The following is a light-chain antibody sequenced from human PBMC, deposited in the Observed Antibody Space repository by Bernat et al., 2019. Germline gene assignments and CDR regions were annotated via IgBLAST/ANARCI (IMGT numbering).Light chain of an antibody. CDR3: QQYHKWPRT. V-gene: IGKV3-15*01. CDR2: GAS. CDR1: QSISSD. J-gene: IGKJ1*01. Sequence: EILMTQSPTMLSVSPGERATLSCSATQSISSDLAWYHQRPGQAPSHLIYGASIRATGISVRFRGTGSGTELTLTINSLQYEDVGLYYCQQYHKWPRTFDQGTKVEIK.